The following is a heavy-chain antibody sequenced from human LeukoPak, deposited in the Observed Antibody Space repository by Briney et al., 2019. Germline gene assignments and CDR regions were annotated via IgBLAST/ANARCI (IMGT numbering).Heavy chain of an antibody. V-gene: IGHV1-2*04. CDR3: ARPYYDFWSGYYPDAFDI. D-gene: IGHD3-3*01. CDR2: INPNSGGT. Sequence: GASVKVSCKASGYAFTGYYMHWVRQAPGQGLEWMGWINPNSGGTNYAQKFQGWVTMTRDTSISTVYMELRSLRSDDTAVYYCARPYYDFWSGYYPDAFDIWGQGTMVTVSS. J-gene: IGHJ3*02. CDR1: GYAFTGYY.